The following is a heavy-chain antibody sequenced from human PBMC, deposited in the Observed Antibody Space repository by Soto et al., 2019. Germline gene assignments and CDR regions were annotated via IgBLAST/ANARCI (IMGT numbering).Heavy chain of an antibody. J-gene: IGHJ4*02. CDR1: GFTFSTYT. CDR2: INGRSTYV. D-gene: IGHD1-26*01. V-gene: IGHV3-21*01. Sequence: EVQVVESGGGLVKPGGSLRLSCVFSGFTFSTYTMNWVRQAPGKGLEWVSSINGRSTYVYYADSGKGRFTISRDNAKNSLYLQMNRLRAEDTAIYYCAREDGVVGSSSAFDHWGLGTLVTVSS. CDR3: AREDGVVGSSSAFDH.